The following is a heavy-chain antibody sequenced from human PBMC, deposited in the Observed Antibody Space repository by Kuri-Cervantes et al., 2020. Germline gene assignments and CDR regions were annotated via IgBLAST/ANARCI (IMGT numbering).Heavy chain of an antibody. D-gene: IGHD3-16*01. J-gene: IGHJ4*02. CDR1: GFSFNDYA. V-gene: IGHV3-43*02. Sequence: GGSLRLSCAASGFSFNDYAMQWVRQRPGRGLEWVSGISWSGATDDYADSLKGRFTISRDNTKNSLYLQMNSLRTEDTALYYCAKGRPTMITYGSIDYWGQGTLVTVSS. CDR2: ISWSGATD. CDR3: AKGRPTMITYGSIDY.